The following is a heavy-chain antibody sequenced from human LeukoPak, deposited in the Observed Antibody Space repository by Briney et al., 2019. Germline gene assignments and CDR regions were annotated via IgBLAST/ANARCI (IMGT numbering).Heavy chain of an antibody. CDR3: AREAVDNAYDV. Sequence: GGSVKVSCAASGYTFTGFAMRLLRQAPGQGLEWIGWINPKSGGTRYAQRFQGRVTMTRATSINTSYMEVSRLIYNDTAVYYCAREAVDNAYDVWGQGTMGTVSS. D-gene: IGHD3-22*01. V-gene: IGHV1-2*02. J-gene: IGHJ3*01. CDR1: GYTFTGFA. CDR2: INPKSGGT.